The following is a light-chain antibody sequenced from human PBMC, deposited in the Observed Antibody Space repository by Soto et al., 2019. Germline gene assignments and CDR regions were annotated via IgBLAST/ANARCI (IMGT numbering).Light chain of an antibody. CDR1: SSDVGGYNY. CDR2: DVS. V-gene: IGLV2-14*01. CDR3: ISYTSSSTLYVV. Sequence: QSALTQPASVSGSPGQSITISCTGTSSDVGGYNYVSWYQQHPGKAPKLMFYDVSNRPSGVSNRFSGSKSGNTASLTISGLQAEDEADYYCISYTSSSTLYVVFGGGTKVTVL. J-gene: IGLJ2*01.